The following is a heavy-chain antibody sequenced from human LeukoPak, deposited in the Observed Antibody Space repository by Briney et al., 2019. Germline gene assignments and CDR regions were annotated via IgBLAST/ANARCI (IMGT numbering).Heavy chain of an antibody. CDR2: IYSGGRT. Sequence: GGSLRLSRAASGFIVSSNHMSWVRQAPGKGLEWVSVIYSGGRTYYADSVKGRFTISRDNSKNTLYLQMNSLRAEDTAVYYCASLSDYDYLFDYWGQETLVTVSS. V-gene: IGHV3-53*01. CDR3: ASLSDYDYLFDY. D-gene: IGHD5-12*01. J-gene: IGHJ4*02. CDR1: GFIVSSNH.